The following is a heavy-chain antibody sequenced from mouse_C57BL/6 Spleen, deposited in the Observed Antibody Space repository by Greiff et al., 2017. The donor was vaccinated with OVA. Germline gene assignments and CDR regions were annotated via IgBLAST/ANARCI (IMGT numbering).Heavy chain of an antibody. Sequence: EVNLVESGGGLVQPGGSLKLSCAASGFTFSDYYMYWVRQTPEKRLEWVAYISNGGGSTYYPDTVKGRFTISRDNAKNTLYLQMSRLKSEDTAMYYCARSLLGDFDVWGTGTTVTVSS. J-gene: IGHJ1*03. CDR3: ARSLLGDFDV. CDR2: ISNGGGST. CDR1: GFTFSDYY. D-gene: IGHD2-12*01. V-gene: IGHV5-12*01.